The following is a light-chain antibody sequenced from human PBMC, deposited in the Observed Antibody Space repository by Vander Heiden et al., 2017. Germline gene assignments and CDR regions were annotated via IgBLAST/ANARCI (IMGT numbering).Light chain of an antibody. CDR2: GAS. V-gene: IGKV3-20*01. CDR3: QQYYRSPLT. Sequence: EIVLTQSPDTLSLSPGERVTLSCRATQSVSSSYLAWYQQKPGQSPRLLIYGASSRAAGIPDRFSGSGSGTDFALTISRLEPEDFAVYFCQQYYRSPLTFGGGTKVEIK. J-gene: IGKJ4*01. CDR1: QSVSSSY.